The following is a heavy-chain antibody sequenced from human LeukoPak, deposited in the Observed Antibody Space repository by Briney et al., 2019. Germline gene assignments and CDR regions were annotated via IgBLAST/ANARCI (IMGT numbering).Heavy chain of an antibody. CDR2: ISGSGGST. CDR3: AKAPVTTCRGAYCYPFDY. Sequence: GGSLRLSCAASGFTFSSYAMSWVRQAPGKGLEWVSAISGSGGSTYYADSVKGRFTISRDNSKNPLYLQMNSLRAEDTAVYYCAKAPVTTCRGAYCYPFDYWGQGTLVTVSS. CDR1: GFTFSSYA. D-gene: IGHD2-21*01. V-gene: IGHV3-23*01. J-gene: IGHJ4*02.